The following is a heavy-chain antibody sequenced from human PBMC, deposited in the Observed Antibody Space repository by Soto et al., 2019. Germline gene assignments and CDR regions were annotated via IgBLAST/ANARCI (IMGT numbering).Heavy chain of an antibody. J-gene: IGHJ6*02. CDR3: AREGLAGPPFEDYYGMDV. D-gene: IGHD6-19*01. CDR1: GFTFSSYS. CDR2: ISSSSSTI. V-gene: IGHV3-48*02. Sequence: GGSLRLSCAASGFTFSSYSMNWVRQAPGKGLEWVSYISSSSSTIYYADSVKGRFTISRDNAKNSLYLQMNSLRDEDTAVYYCAREGLAGPPFEDYYGMDVWGQGTTVTVSS.